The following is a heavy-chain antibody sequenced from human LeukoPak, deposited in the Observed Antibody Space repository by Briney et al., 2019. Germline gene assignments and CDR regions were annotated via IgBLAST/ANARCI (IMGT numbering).Heavy chain of an antibody. V-gene: IGHV1-3*01. CDR2: INAGNGNT. CDR1: GYTFTSYA. Sequence: ASVKVSCKASGYTFTSYAMHWVRQAPGQRLEWMGWINAGNGNTKYSQKFQGRVTITRDTSASTAYMELSSLRSEDTAVYYCAREGTYSSGWKPFDYWGQGTLVTVSS. D-gene: IGHD6-19*01. J-gene: IGHJ4*02. CDR3: AREGTYSSGWKPFDY.